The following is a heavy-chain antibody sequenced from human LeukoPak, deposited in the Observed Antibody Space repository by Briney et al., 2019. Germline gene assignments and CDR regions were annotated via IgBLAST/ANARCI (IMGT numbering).Heavy chain of an antibody. CDR3: ASQPHYYDSSGYYD. CDR1: RFTFSSYE. CDR2: ISSSGSTI. V-gene: IGHV3-48*03. J-gene: IGHJ4*02. D-gene: IGHD3-22*01. Sequence: GGSLRLSCAASRFTFSSYEMNWVRQAPGKGLEWVSYISSSGSTIYYADSVKGRFTISRDNAKNSLYLQMNSLRAEDTAVYYCASQPHYYDSSGYYDWGQGTLVTVSS.